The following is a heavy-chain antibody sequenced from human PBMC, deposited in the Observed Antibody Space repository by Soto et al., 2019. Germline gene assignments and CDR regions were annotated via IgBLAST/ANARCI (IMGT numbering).Heavy chain of an antibody. CDR3: ARRGAYGSDWYGY. D-gene: IGHD6-19*01. CDR2: IDPSDSYT. CDR1: GYSFTSYW. J-gene: IGHJ4*02. V-gene: IGHV5-10-1*01. Sequence: EVQLVQSGAEVKMSGESLRISCKGSGYSFTSYWITWVRQMPGKGLEWMGRIDPSDSYTNYSPSFQGHVTMSTNKSSNTAYLEWNSLKASDSGMYFCARRGAYGSDWYGYWGQGTLVSVSS.